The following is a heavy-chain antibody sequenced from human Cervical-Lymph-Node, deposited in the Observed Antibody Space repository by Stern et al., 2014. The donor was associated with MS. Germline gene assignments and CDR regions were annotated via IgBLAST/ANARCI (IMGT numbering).Heavy chain of an antibody. CDR2: INPSAGTT. CDR3: ARVTAMVAEGYFDY. D-gene: IGHD2-21*02. CDR1: GYTFTSYY. V-gene: IGHV1-46*01. J-gene: IGHJ4*02. Sequence: VQLVQSGAEMKKPGASVKVSCRASGYTFTSYYIHWVRQAPGQGLAWMGIINPSAGTTSYAQRFQGRVTMTRDTSTSTVYMELNSLRSEDTAVYYCARVTAMVAEGYFDYWGQGTLVTVSS.